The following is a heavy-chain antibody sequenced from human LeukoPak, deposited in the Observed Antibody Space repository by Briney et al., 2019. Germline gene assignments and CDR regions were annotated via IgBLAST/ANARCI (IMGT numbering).Heavy chain of an antibody. D-gene: IGHD2-2*01. CDR3: TRDHCTSINCYEYNYYGMDV. J-gene: IGHJ6*02. Sequence: ASVKVSCKASGYTFTAYYILWVRRAPGQGLDWMGWINPNSGGTESAQKFQGRGTMTRDMSIRTAYMELSRLRSDDTAVYYCTRDHCTSINCYEYNYYGMDVWGQGPTVTVSS. V-gene: IGHV1-2*02. CDR1: GYTFTAYY. CDR2: INPNSGGT.